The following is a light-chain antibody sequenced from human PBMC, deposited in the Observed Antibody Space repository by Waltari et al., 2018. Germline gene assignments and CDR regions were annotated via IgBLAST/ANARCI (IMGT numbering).Light chain of an antibody. CDR1: ESLLYTTKNKNY. J-gene: IGKJ1*01. V-gene: IGKV4-1*01. CDR3: LQYLHTPRT. Sequence: DVVMTQSPDSLAVSLGERATINCKSSESLLYTTKNKNYLALYQQKPGQPPKILIYWASIRESGVPDQFSGSGSGTDFTLTISGLQAEDFASYFCLQYLHTPRTFGQGTKVEIK. CDR2: WAS.